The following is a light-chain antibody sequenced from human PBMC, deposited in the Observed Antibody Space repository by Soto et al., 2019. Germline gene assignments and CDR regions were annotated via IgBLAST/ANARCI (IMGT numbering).Light chain of an antibody. Sequence: SYELTQPPSVSVAPGQRARITCGGNNIGCKSVHWYQQKPGQAPVLAVYDDSDRPSGIPDRFSGSNSGDMATLTIRRVEAGDEADYYCHVWDSSSDHYVFGTGTKVTVL. CDR3: HVWDSSSDHYV. CDR2: DDS. CDR1: NIGCKS. V-gene: IGLV3-21*02. J-gene: IGLJ1*01.